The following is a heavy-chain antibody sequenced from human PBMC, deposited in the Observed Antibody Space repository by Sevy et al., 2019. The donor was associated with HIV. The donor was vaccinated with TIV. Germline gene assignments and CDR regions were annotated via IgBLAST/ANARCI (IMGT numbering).Heavy chain of an antibody. D-gene: IGHD3-10*01. V-gene: IGHV3-30*02. J-gene: IGHJ6*02. CDR3: APLYYYGSGSPWGMDV. CDR1: GFTFSSYG. Sequence: GGSLRLSCAASGFTFSSYGMHWVRQAPGKGLEWVAFIRYDGSNKYYADSVKGRFTISRDNSKNTLHLQMNSLRAEDTAVYYCAPLYYYGSGSPWGMDVWGQGTTVTVSS. CDR2: IRYDGSNK.